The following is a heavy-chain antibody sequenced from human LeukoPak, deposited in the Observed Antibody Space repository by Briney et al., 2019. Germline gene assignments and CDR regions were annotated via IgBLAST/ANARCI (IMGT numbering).Heavy chain of an antibody. J-gene: IGHJ4*02. CDR3: ARGRVPAAIAGLYFDY. V-gene: IGHV4-59*01. CDR1: SGSISSYY. CDR2: IYYTGST. Sequence: SETLSLTCSLSSGSISSYYWNWIRKPPVQGLEWIEYIYYTGSTNYNPSLESRVTMSVDTSKNQFSLKPSSVTAADTAVYYCARGRVPAAIAGLYFDYWGQGTLVSVSS. D-gene: IGHD2-2*01.